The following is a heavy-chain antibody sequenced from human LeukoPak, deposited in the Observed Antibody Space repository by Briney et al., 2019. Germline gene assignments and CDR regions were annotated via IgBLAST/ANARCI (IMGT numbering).Heavy chain of an antibody. J-gene: IGHJ4*02. CDR3: VREKYCSGDTCYSGAIDS. CDR2: IGPYNGNT. CDR1: GYTFTNYG. D-gene: IGHD2-15*01. Sequence: GASVKVSCKASGYTFTNYGISWVRQAPGQGLEWMGWIGPYNGNTNYAQKLQGRVTMTTDTSTSTAYMELGSLRPGDTAVYYCVREKYCSGDTCYSGAIDSWGQGTLVTVSS. V-gene: IGHV1-18*01.